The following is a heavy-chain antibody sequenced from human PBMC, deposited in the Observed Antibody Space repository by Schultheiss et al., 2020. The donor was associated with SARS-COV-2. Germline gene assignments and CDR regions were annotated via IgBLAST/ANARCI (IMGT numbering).Heavy chain of an antibody. CDR1: GFTFSSYA. V-gene: IGHV3-23*01. J-gene: IGHJ4*02. D-gene: IGHD3-10*01. CDR3: AKGVPRYGSGSYYGYFDY. Sequence: GESLKISCAASGFTFSSYAMSWVRQAPGKGLEWVSAISGSGGSTYYADSVKGRFTISRDNSKNTLYLQMNSLRAEDTAVYYCAKGVPRYGSGSYYGYFDYWGQGTLVTVSS. CDR2: ISGSGGST.